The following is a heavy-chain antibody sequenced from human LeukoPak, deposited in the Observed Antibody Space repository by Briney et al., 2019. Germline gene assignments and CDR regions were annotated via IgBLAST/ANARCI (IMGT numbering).Heavy chain of an antibody. D-gene: IGHD3-16*01. CDR2: IKQDGSEK. CDR3: VRDSPMGSF. V-gene: IGHV3-7*01. CDR1: GFTFNSYW. Sequence: GGSLRLSCAASGFTFNSYWMTWVRQAPGKGLEWVANIKQDGSEKNYVDSVKGRFTISRDNAKNSLYLQMNSLRAEDTAVYYCVRDSPMGSFWGQGTLVTVSS. J-gene: IGHJ4*02.